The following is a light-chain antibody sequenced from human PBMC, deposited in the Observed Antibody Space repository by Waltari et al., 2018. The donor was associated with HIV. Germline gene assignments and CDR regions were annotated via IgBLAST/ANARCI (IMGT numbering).Light chain of an antibody. CDR1: QSINSW. CDR2: KAS. J-gene: IGKJ3*01. CDR3: QQYNSYSFT. Sequence: IQMTQSPSTLSASVGDRVTITCRASQSINSWLAWYQQKPGRAPKLLIYKASSLESGVPSRFSGGGSETEFTLTISSLQPDDFATYYCQQYNSYSFTFGPGTKVDIK. V-gene: IGKV1-5*03.